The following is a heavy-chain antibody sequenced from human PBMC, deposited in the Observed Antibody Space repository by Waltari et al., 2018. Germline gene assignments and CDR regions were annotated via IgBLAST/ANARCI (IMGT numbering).Heavy chain of an antibody. Sequence: QVQLQESGPGLVKPSETLSLTCTVSGGSISSYYWSWIRQPPGKGLDWIGYIYYSGSTNYNPSLKSRVTISVDTSKNQFSLKLSSVTAADTAVYYCARVNWNKLGYYYGMDVWGQGTTVTVSS. J-gene: IGHJ6*02. D-gene: IGHD1-1*01. CDR1: GGSISSYY. CDR2: IYYSGST. CDR3: ARVNWNKLGYYYGMDV. V-gene: IGHV4-59*01.